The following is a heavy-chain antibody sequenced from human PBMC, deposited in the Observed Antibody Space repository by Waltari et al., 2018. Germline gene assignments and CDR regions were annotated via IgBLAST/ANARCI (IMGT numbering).Heavy chain of an antibody. CDR2: IYYSGST. CDR3: ARDQDYSNGGFYYYYGMDV. Sequence: LQLQESGPGLVKPSETLSLTCTVSGGSISSSSYYWGWIRQPPGERLVWIGGIYYSGSTYYNPSLKSRGTISVDTSKNQCSLKLSSVTAEDTAVYYCARDQDYSNGGFYYYYGMDVWGQGTTVTVSS. V-gene: IGHV4-39*07. J-gene: IGHJ6*02. CDR1: GGSISSSSYY. D-gene: IGHD4-4*01.